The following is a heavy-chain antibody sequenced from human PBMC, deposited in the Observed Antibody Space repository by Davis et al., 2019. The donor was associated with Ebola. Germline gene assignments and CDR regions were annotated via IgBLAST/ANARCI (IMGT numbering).Heavy chain of an antibody. Sequence: GESLKISCAVSGFTFNNYLVHWVRQASGKGLEWVGRIRSKANSYATAYAASVKGRFTISRDDSKNTAYLQMNSLKTEDTAVYYCTWQNGDLDYWGQGTLVTVSS. CDR2: IRSKANSYAT. CDR3: TWQNGDLDY. V-gene: IGHV3-73*01. J-gene: IGHJ4*02. D-gene: IGHD4-17*01. CDR1: GFTFNNYL.